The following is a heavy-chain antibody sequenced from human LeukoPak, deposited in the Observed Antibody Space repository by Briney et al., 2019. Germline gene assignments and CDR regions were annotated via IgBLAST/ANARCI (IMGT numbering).Heavy chain of an antibody. CDR2: IRNKAKSYTT. J-gene: IGHJ4*02. D-gene: IGHD6-13*01. CDR1: GFSFSTSA. Sequence: GGSLRLSCAASGFSFSTSAMSWVRQAPGKGLEWVGRIRNKAKSYTTEYAASVKGRFTISRDDSKNSLYLQMNSLKTEDTAVYYCARVVAAVGSDYFDCWGQGTQVTVSS. CDR3: ARVVAAVGSDYFDC. V-gene: IGHV3-72*01.